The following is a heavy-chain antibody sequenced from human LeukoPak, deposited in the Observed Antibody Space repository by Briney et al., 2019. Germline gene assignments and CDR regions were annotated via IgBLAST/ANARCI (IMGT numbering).Heavy chain of an antibody. J-gene: IGHJ4*02. CDR3: AAQAVADDYFDC. CDR1: GGTFSSDG. V-gene: IGHV3-23*01. Sequence: PGGSLRLSCTASGGTFSSDGMFWGCQAPGKGLEWVSSIGGSGVSTYYADSVKGRFTISRDNSKNTLYLQMNSLRPEDTAVYYCAAQAVADDYFDCWGQGALVTVSS. D-gene: IGHD6-19*01. CDR2: IGGSGVST.